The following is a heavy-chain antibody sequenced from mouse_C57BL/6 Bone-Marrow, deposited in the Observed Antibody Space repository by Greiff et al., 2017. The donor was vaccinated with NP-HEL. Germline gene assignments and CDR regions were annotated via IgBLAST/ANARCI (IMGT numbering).Heavy chain of an antibody. CDR2: IYPRSGNT. D-gene: IGHD2-3*01. Sequence: QVQLQQSGAELARPGASVKLSCKASGYTFTSYGISWVKQRTGQGLEWIGEIYPRSGNTYYNEKFKGKATLTADKSSSTAYMELLSLTSEDSAVYFCARGGMEDEAFYCSIDDWGKGTTVTVSS. V-gene: IGHV1-81*01. CDR3: ARGGMEDEAFYCSIDD. CDR1: GYTFTSYG. J-gene: IGHJ1*03.